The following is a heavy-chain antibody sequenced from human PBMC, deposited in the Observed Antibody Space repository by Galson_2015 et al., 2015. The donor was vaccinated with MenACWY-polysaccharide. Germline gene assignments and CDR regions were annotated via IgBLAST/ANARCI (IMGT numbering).Heavy chain of an antibody. CDR3: ARGRRDTAVAAPAAVLLDS. CDR1: GYTFSGYD. Sequence: VTVSCKSSGYTFSGYDINWVRHATGQSLEWMGWVNPNSGNTGYAQQFQGRVALTRNTSISTAYLELSSLTSVDTAVYYWARGRRDTAVAAPAAVLLDSWGQGILVTVSS. J-gene: IGHJ5*01. CDR2: VNPNSGNT. D-gene: IGHD6-19*01. V-gene: IGHV1-8*01.